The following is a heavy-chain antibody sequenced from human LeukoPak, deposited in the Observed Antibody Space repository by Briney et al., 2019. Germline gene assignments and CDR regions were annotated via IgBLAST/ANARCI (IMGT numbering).Heavy chain of an antibody. CDR2: FDPEDGET. Sequence: GASVKVSCKVSGYTLTELSMHWVRQAPGKGLEWMGGFDPEDGETIYAQKFQGRVTMTEDTSTDTAYMELSSLRSEDTAVYYCATARYSSSSVDFQHWGQGTLVTVSS. D-gene: IGHD6-6*01. CDR1: GYTLTELS. J-gene: IGHJ1*01. CDR3: ATARYSSSSVDFQH. V-gene: IGHV1-24*01.